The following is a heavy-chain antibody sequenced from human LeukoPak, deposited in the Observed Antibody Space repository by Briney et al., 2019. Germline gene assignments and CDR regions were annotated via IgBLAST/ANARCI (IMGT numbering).Heavy chain of an antibody. CDR3: ARGRGTYFDY. V-gene: IGHV4-39*07. J-gene: IGHJ4*02. D-gene: IGHD3-10*01. CDR1: GGSISSSSYY. Sequence: PSETLSLTCTVSGGSISSSSYYWGWIRQPPGKELEWIGSIYYSGSTYYNPSLKSRVTISVDTSKNQFSLKLSSVTAADTAVYYCARGRGTYFDYWGRGTLVTVSS. CDR2: IYYSGST.